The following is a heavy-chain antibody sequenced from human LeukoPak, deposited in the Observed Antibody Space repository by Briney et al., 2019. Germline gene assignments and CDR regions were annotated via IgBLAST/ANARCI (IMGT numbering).Heavy chain of an antibody. CDR2: IKQDGSEK. D-gene: IGHD3-10*01. J-gene: IGHJ4*02. V-gene: IGHV3-7*03. CDR1: GFTFSSYW. CDR3: ARAAADGSGSYYFF. Sequence: GGFLRLSCAASGFTFSSYWMSWVRQAPGKGLEWVANIKQDGSEKYYVDSVKGRFTISRDNAKNSLYLQMNSLRAEDTAVYYCARAAADGSGSYYFFWGQGTLVTVSS.